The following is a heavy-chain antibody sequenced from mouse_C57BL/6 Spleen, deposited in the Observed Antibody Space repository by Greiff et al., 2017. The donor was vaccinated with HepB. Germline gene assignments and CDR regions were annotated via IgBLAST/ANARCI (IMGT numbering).Heavy chain of an antibody. J-gene: IGHJ2*01. CDR3: ARWGGRSSFDY. Sequence: QVQLKQSGAELVKPGASVKISCKASGYAFSSYWMNWVKQRPGKGLEWIGQIYPGDGDTNYNGKFKGKATLTADKSSSTAYMQLSSLTSEDSAVYFCARWGGRSSFDYWGQGTTLTVSS. CDR1: GYAFSSYW. CDR2: IYPGDGDT. V-gene: IGHV1-80*01.